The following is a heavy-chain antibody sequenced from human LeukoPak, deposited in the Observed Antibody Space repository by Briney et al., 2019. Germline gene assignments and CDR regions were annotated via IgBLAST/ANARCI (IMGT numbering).Heavy chain of an antibody. CDR1: GINFSNAW. Sequence: GGSLRLSCAASGINFSNAWLTWVRQAPGKGLEWVGRIKSKRDGEITEYAAPAKGRFTISRDDSKDTLYLQMNSLKTEDTAVYYCSTGGGVLRFLGGQGTLVTVSS. CDR2: IKSKRDGEIT. V-gene: IGHV3-15*01. D-gene: IGHD3-3*01. J-gene: IGHJ4*02. CDR3: STGGGVLRFL.